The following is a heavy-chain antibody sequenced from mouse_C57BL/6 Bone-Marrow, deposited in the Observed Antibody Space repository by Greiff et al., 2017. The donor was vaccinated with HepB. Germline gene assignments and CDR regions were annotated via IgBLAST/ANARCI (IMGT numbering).Heavy chain of an antibody. V-gene: IGHV14-1*01. CDR1: GFNIKDYY. CDR2: IDPEDGDT. J-gene: IGHJ3*01. CDR3: TTRYYYGSSPFAY. Sequence: EVKLMESGAELVRPGASVKLSCTASGFNIKDYYMHWVKQRPEQGLEWIGRIDPEDGDTEYAPKFQGKATMTADTSSNTAYLQLSSLTSEDTAVYYCTTRYYYGSSPFAYWGQGTLVTVSA. D-gene: IGHD1-1*01.